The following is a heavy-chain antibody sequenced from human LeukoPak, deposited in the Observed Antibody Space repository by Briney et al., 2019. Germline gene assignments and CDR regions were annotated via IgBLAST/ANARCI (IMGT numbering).Heavy chain of an antibody. J-gene: IGHJ2*01. CDR3: ARDYYYDTSGHRSGCFDL. D-gene: IGHD3-22*01. CDR1: GYTFTSYE. V-gene: IGHV1-8*01. CDR2: ANPGSGNT. Sequence: ASVKVSCKASGYTFTSYEISWVRQATGQGLEWMGRANPGSGNTGYAQEFQGRVTMTRDTSITTAYMELSSLRSEDTAVYYCARDYYYDTSGHRSGCFDLWGRGTLVTVSS.